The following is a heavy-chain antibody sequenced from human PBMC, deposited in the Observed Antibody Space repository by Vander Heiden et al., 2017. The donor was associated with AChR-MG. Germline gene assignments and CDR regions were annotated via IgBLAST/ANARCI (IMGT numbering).Heavy chain of an antibody. CDR3: ARLPFSATLYGGAADF. D-gene: IGHD4-17*01. V-gene: IGHV1-69*01. Sequence: QVQLVQSRAEVRKPGASVKVSCKASGGPSGSYAYSWVRQVPGQGIEWMGGIIPVYDTPNYGQKFQGRVTITADESTSTAYMELSSLRSEDTAVYYCARLPFSATLYGGAADFWGQGTLVVVTS. CDR2: IIPVYDTP. J-gene: IGHJ4*01. CDR1: GGPSGSYA.